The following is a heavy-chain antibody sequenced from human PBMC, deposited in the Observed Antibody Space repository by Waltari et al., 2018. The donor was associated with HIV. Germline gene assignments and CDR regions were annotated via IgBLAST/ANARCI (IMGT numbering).Heavy chain of an antibody. J-gene: IGHJ6*02. CDR2: INHSGST. CDR3: ATSNYYDSSGYYYYYGMDV. Sequence: QVQLQQWGAGLLKPSETLSLTCAVYGGSFSGYYWSWIRQPPGKGLEWIGEINHSGSTNYNPALKSRVTISVDTSKNQFSLKLSSVTAADTAVYYCATSNYYDSSGYYYYYGMDVWGQGTTVTVSS. V-gene: IGHV4-34*01. D-gene: IGHD3-22*01. CDR1: GGSFSGYY.